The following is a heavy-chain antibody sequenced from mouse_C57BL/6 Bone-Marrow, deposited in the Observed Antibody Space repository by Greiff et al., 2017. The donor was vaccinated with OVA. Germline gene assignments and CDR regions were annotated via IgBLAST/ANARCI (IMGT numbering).Heavy chain of an antibody. CDR1: GYSITCGYY. CDR2: ISYDGSN. Sequence: VQLQQSGPGLVKPSQSLSLTCSVTGYSITCGYYWNWIRQFPGNKLEWMGYISYDGSNNYNPSLKNRISITRDTSKNQFFLKLNSVTTEDTATYYCARDAVVAFYYYAMDYWGQGTSVTVSS. CDR3: ARDAVVAFYYYAMDY. V-gene: IGHV3-6*01. D-gene: IGHD1-1*01. J-gene: IGHJ4*01.